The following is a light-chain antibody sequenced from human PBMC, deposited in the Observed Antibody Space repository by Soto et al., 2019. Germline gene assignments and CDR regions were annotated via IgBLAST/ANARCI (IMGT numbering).Light chain of an antibody. CDR2: WAS. CDR3: QQYYNTPLT. Sequence: DIQMTQSPSPLSASVGDRVTITCRASQTISTYLNWYQQKPGQPPNLLIYWASTRESGVPDRFSGSGSGTDFTLTINTLQAEDVAVYYCQQYYNTPLTFGGGTKVDIK. J-gene: IGKJ4*01. V-gene: IGKV4-1*01. CDR1: QTISTY.